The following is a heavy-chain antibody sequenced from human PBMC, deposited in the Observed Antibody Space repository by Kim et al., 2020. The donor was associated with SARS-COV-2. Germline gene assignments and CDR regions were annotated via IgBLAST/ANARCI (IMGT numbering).Heavy chain of an antibody. CDR3: AADPYYDFWSGYWAALDV. V-gene: IGHV1-58*02. Sequence: SVKVSCKASGFTFTSSAMQWVRQARGQRLEWIGWIVVGSGNTNYAQKFQERVTITRDMSTSTAYMELSSLRSEDTAVYYCAADPYYDFWSGYWAALDVWGQGTTVTVSS. CDR1: GFTFTSSA. J-gene: IGHJ6*02. D-gene: IGHD3-3*01. CDR2: IVVGSGNT.